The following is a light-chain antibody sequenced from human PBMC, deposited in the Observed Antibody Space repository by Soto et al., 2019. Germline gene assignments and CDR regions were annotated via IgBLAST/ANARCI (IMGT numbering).Light chain of an antibody. J-gene: IGKJ5*01. V-gene: IGKV1-9*01. CDR2: AAS. Sequence: DIQMTQYPSSLSASVGDRVTITCRASQSISSYLNWYQHKPGKAPKLLIYAASTLQSGVPSRFSGSGSGTDFTLTISSLQPEDFATYSCQQLNSYPRFGQGTRLEIK. CDR1: QSISSY. CDR3: QQLNSYPR.